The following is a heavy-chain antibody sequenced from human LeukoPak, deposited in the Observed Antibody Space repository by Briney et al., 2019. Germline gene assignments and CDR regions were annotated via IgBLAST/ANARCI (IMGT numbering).Heavy chain of an antibody. CDR1: GFTFSSYS. D-gene: IGHD3-10*01. V-gene: IGHV3-21*01. CDR2: ISSSSSYI. Sequence: GGSLRLSCAASGFTFSSYSMNWVRQAPGKGLEWVSSISSSSSYIYYADSVKGRFTISRDNAKNSLYLQMNSLRAEDTAVYYCARDSGYYGSGSYYYCGMDVWGQGTTVTVSS. CDR3: ARDSGYYGSGSYYYCGMDV. J-gene: IGHJ6*02.